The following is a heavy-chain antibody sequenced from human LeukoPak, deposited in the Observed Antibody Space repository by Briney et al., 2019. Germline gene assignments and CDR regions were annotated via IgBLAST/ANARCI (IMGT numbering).Heavy chain of an antibody. CDR2: INPSGGST. CDR1: GYTFTSYY. D-gene: IGHD3-22*01. V-gene: IGHV1-46*01. CDR3: ARDLLISSKIGYYFLVGY. J-gene: IGHJ4*02. Sequence: ASVKVSCKASGYTFTSYYMHWVRQAPGQGLEWMGIINPSGGSTSYAQKFQGRVTMTRDTSTSTVYMELSSLRSEDTAVYYCARDLLISSKIGYYFLVGYWGQGTLVAVSS.